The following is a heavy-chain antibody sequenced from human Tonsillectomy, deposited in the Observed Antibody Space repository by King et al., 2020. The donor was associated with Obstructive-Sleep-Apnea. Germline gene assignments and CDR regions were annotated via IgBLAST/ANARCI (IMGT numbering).Heavy chain of an antibody. CDR1: GGSISSYY. D-gene: IGHD4-23*01. CDR2: IYYSGST. Sequence: QLQESGPGLVKPSETLSLTCTVSGGSISSYYWSWIRQPPGKGLEWIGYIYYSGSTNYNPSLKSRVTISVDTSKNQFSLKLGSVTAADTAVYYCARGGGFYYFDYWGQGTLVTVSS. CDR3: ARGGGFYYFDY. J-gene: IGHJ4*02. V-gene: IGHV4-59*01.